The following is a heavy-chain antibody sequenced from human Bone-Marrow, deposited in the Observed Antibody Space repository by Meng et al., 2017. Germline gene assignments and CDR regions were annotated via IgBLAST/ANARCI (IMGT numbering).Heavy chain of an antibody. CDR3: ARDLEMATISPFFDY. J-gene: IGHJ4*02. CDR2: IYSGGST. V-gene: IGHV3-66*02. D-gene: IGHD5-24*01. CDR1: GFTVSSNY. Sequence: GGSLRLSCAASGFTVSSNYMSWVRQAPGKGLEWVSVIYSGGSTYYADSVKGRFTISRDNSKNTLYLQMNSLRAEDTAVYYCARDLEMATISPFFDYWGQGTLVTVSS.